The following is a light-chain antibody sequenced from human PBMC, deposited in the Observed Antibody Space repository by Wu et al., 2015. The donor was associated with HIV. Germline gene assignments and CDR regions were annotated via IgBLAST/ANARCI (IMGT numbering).Light chain of an antibody. CDR2: GVS. Sequence: EIVLTQSPGTLSLSPGERATLSCRVTQDVSSTYLGWYQQKPGQAPRLLIYGVSSRATGIPDRFSGSGSGTDFTLTISRLEPEDFAVYYCHQYGSSPQTFGQGTKVEIK. J-gene: IGKJ1*01. V-gene: IGKV3-20*01. CDR3: HQYGSSPQT. CDR1: QDVSSTY.